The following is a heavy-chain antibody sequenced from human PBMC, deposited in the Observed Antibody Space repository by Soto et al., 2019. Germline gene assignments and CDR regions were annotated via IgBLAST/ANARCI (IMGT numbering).Heavy chain of an antibody. J-gene: IGHJ5*02. CDR2: ISSSSTI. CDR3: ARITMMKNWFDP. D-gene: IGHD3-22*01. CDR1: GFTFSSYS. V-gene: IGHV3-48*02. Sequence: GGSLRLSCAASGFTFSSYSMNWVRQAPGKGLEWVSYISSSSTIYYADSVKGRFTISRDNAKNSLYLQMNSLRDEDTAVYYCARITMMKNWFDPWGQGTLVTVSS.